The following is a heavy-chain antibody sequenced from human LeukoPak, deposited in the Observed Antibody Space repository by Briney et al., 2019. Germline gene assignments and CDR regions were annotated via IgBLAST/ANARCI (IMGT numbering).Heavy chain of an antibody. Sequence: SVKVSCKGSGGTFSSYAISWVRQAPGQGLEWMGGIIPIFGTANYAQKFQGRATITADESTSTAYMELSSLRSEDTAVYYCARDRYCTNGVCYRGFNDYWGPGTLVTVSS. CDR3: ARDRYCTNGVCYRGFNDY. CDR2: IIPIFGTA. J-gene: IGHJ4*02. CDR1: GGTFSSYA. V-gene: IGHV1-69*13. D-gene: IGHD2-8*01.